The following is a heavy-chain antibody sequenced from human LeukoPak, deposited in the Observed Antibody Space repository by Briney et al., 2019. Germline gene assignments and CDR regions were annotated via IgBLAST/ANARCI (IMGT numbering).Heavy chain of an antibody. CDR3: TTDLDY. Sequence: AGGPLSLSCAGAESTSTDVWMSWVRQAPGKGLEWVGRIKSKSDGGTIDSAAPVKGRITVSRDDSRKTLSLELNNLKTEDTGAYYCTTDLDYWGQGTRVTVSS. CDR2: IKSKSDGGTI. CDR1: ESTSTDVW. V-gene: IGHV3-15*01. J-gene: IGHJ4*02.